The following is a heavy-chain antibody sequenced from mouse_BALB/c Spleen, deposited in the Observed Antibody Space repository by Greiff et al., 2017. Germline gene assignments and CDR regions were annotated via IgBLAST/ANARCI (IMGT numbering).Heavy chain of an antibody. CDR2: IHYSGST. CDR1: GYSITSGYS. V-gene: IGHV3-1*02. D-gene: IGHD1-2*01. Sequence: EVKLMESGPDLVKPSQSLSLTCTVTGYSITSGYSWHWIRQFPGNKLEWMGYIHYSGSTNYNPSLKSRISITRDTSKNQFFLQLNSVTTEDTATYYCARDEGILLRLPWFAYWGQGTLVTVSA. J-gene: IGHJ3*01. CDR3: ARDEGILLRLPWFAY.